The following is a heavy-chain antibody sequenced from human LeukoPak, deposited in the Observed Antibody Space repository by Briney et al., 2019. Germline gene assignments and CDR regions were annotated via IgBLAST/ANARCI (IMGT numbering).Heavy chain of an antibody. Sequence: SETLSLTCTVSSGSISGYYWSWIRQPPGKGLEWIGEINHSGSTNYNPSLKSRVTISVDTSKNQFSLKLSSVTAADTAVYYCARILRRFSSGWSKQNWFDPWGQGTLVTVSS. V-gene: IGHV4-34*01. D-gene: IGHD6-13*01. CDR2: INHSGST. CDR1: SGSISGYY. J-gene: IGHJ5*02. CDR3: ARILRRFSSGWSKQNWFDP.